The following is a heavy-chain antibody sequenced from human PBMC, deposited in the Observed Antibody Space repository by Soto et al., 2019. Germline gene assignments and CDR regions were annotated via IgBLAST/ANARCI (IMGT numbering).Heavy chain of an antibody. V-gene: IGHV3-74*01. CDR2: INGDGTIT. CDR3: ARGGVPAALDI. J-gene: IGHJ3*02. CDR1: GFTLSNYY. D-gene: IGHD3-10*01. Sequence: EVQLVESGGGLVQPGGTLRLSCAVSGFTLSNYYMHWARQAPGKGLVWVSHINGDGTITDYADSVKGRFAIARDNARNTLYLQMNSLRAVDTAVYYCARGGVPAALDIWGEGTMVPVSS.